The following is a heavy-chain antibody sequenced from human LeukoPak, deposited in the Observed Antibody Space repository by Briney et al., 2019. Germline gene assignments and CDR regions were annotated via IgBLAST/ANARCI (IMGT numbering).Heavy chain of an antibody. V-gene: IGHV3-33*01. Sequence: GGSLRLSCAASGFTFSSYGMHWVRQAPGKGLEWVAVIWYDGSNKCYADSVKGRFTISRDNSKNTLYLQMNSLRAEDTAVYYCARDTLYYDSSGYPHLDYWGQGTLVTVSS. CDR3: ARDTLYYDSSGYPHLDY. CDR1: GFTFSSYG. J-gene: IGHJ4*02. CDR2: IWYDGSNK. D-gene: IGHD3-22*01.